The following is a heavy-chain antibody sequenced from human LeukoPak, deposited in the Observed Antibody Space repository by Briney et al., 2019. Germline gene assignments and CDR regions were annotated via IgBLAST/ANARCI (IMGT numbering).Heavy chain of an antibody. V-gene: IGHV3-23*01. J-gene: IGHJ4*02. CDR1: GFTFSSYA. CDR2: ISGSGGST. CDR3: AKASRILEWLSYFDY. D-gene: IGHD3-3*01. Sequence: GGSLRLSCAASGFTFSSYAMSWVRQAPGKGLEWVSAISGSGGSTYYADSVKGRFTISRDNSKNTLYLQMNSLRAEDTAVYYCAKASRILEWLSYFDYWGQGTLVTVSS.